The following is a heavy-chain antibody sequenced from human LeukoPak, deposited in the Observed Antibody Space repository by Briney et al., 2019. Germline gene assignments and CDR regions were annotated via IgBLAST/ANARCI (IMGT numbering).Heavy chain of an antibody. CDR2: ISYDGSNK. J-gene: IGHJ6*03. CDR3: AKDTFVFYYYYYYYMDV. CDR1: GFTFSSYA. V-gene: IGHV3-30*04. Sequence: SLRLSCAASGFTFSSYAMHWVRQAPGKGLEWVAVISYDGSNKYYADSVKGRFTISRDNSKNTLYLQMNSLRAEDTAVYYCAKDTFVFYYYYYYYMDVWGKGTTVTISS. D-gene: IGHD2/OR15-2a*01.